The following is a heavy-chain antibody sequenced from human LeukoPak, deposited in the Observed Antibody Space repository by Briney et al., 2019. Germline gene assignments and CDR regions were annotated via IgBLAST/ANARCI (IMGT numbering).Heavy chain of an antibody. Sequence: ASVKVSCKASGYTFTGYYMHWVRQAPGQGLEWMGRINPNSGGTNYAQKFQGRVTMTEDTSTDTAYMELSSLRSEDTAVYYCATVSGSYSNPGFDYWGQGTLVTVSS. CDR2: INPNSGGT. J-gene: IGHJ4*02. CDR3: ATVSGSYSNPGFDY. CDR1: GYTFTGYY. D-gene: IGHD1-26*01. V-gene: IGHV1-2*06.